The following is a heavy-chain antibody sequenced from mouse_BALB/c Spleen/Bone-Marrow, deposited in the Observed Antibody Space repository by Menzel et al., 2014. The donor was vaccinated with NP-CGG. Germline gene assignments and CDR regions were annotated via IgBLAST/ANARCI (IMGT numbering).Heavy chain of an antibody. J-gene: IGHJ2*01. CDR1: GFTFXSFG. D-gene: IGHD4-1*01. V-gene: IGHV5-17*02. CDR2: ISSGGSTI. CDR3: TRGGNWEDFDY. Sequence: EVQGVESGGGLVQPGGSRKLSCAASGFTFXSFGMHWVRQAPERGLEWVAYISSGGSTIIYADTVKGRFTISRDNPKNTLFLQMTSLRSEDTAMYYCTRGGNWEDFDYWGQGTTLTVSS.